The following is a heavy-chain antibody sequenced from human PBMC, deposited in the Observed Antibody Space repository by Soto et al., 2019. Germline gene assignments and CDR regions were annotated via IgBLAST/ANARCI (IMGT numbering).Heavy chain of an antibody. CDR2: TYYRSKWYN. V-gene: IGHV6-1*01. D-gene: IGHD6-13*01. Sequence: SRTLSLTCAISGDSVSSNSAAWNWIRQSPSRGLECLGRTYYRSKWYNDYAVSLKSRITINPDTSKNQFSLQLNSVTPEDTAVYYRARGRSAVWAPVDYYYGMDVWGQGTTVTVYS. J-gene: IGHJ6*02. CDR1: GDSVSSNSAA. CDR3: ARGRSAVWAPVDYYYGMDV.